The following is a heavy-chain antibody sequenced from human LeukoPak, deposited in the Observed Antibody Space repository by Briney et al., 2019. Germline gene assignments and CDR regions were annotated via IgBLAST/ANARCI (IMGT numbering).Heavy chain of an antibody. J-gene: IGHJ4*02. CDR3: AREAGDPGRIALRFDY. Sequence: GGSLRLSCAASGFTFSSYSMNWVRQAPGKGLEWVSYISSSSSTIYYADSVKGRFTISRDNAKNSLYLQMNSLRAEDTAVYYCAREAGDPGRIALRFDYWGQGTLVTVSS. CDR2: ISSSSSTI. D-gene: IGHD2-21*01. V-gene: IGHV3-48*04. CDR1: GFTFSSYS.